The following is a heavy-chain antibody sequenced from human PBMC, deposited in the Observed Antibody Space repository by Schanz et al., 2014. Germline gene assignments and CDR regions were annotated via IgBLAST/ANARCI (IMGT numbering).Heavy chain of an antibody. J-gene: IGHJ4*02. CDR1: GYTFTTYY. CDR3: VRAPHYGSGRHLDY. CDR2: INPTGGST. V-gene: IGHV1-46*03. D-gene: IGHD3-10*01. Sequence: QVQLVQSGAEVKKPGASVKVYCKASGYTFTTYYLHWVRQAPGQGLEWMGIINPTGGSTTYAEKFLGRVTMTSDTSTSTVYMELSRLRSEDMAVYYCVRAPHYGSGRHLDYRGQGTLVTVSS.